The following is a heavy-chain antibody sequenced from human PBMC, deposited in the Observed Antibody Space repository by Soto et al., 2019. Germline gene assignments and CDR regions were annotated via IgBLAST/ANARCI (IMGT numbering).Heavy chain of an antibody. J-gene: IGHJ5*02. V-gene: IGHV3-7*05. Sequence: PGGSLRLSCAASGFNFSNYWITWVRQAPGKGLEWVANIKEDGSEKNYVDSVKGRFTISRDNAKNSLFLQMNSLRAEDTALYFCARDGTNGRYNWFDPWGQGTLVTVSS. D-gene: IGHD2-8*01. CDR1: GFNFSNYW. CDR2: IKEDGSEK. CDR3: ARDGTNGRYNWFDP.